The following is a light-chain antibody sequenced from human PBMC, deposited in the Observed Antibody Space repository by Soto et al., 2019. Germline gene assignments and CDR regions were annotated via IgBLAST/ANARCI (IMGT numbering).Light chain of an antibody. Sequence: DIQLTQSPSSLSASVGDRVSISCRASQSISNYLNWDQQKPGKAPKVLIFAASELQSGVPSRFSGSGSGTDFTLTISSLQPDDFATYYCQQSYTRTFGQGTRVEL. CDR1: QSISNY. CDR2: AAS. V-gene: IGKV1-39*01. J-gene: IGKJ1*01. CDR3: QQSYTRT.